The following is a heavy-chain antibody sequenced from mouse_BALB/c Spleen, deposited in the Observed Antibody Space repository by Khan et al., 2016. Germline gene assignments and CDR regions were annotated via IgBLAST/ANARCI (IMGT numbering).Heavy chain of an antibody. CDR3: ARYRYYYGSSRYFDD. J-gene: IGHJ1*01. D-gene: IGHD1-1*01. Sequence: QIQLVQSGPELKKPGKTVKISCKASGYTFTNYGMNWVKQAPGKGLKWMGWINTYSGESTYADDFKGRFAFSLETYAKPAYLQINNLKNEDTATYFCARYRYYYGSSRYFDDWGAGTTVTVSS. CDR1: GYTFTNYG. CDR2: INTYSGES. V-gene: IGHV9-3-1*01.